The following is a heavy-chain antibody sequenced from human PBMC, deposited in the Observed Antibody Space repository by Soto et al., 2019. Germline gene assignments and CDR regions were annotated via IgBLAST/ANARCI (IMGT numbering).Heavy chain of an antibody. CDR3: ARARIAVAGRDYYYGMDV. CDR1: GGTFSSYA. CDR2: IIPIFGTA. Sequence: GASVKVSCKASGGTFSSYAISWVRQAPGQGLEWMGGIIPIFGTANYAQKFQGRVTITADKSTSTAYMELSSLRSEDTAVYYCARARIAVAGRDYYYGMDVWGQGTPVTASS. V-gene: IGHV1-69*06. D-gene: IGHD6-19*01. J-gene: IGHJ6*02.